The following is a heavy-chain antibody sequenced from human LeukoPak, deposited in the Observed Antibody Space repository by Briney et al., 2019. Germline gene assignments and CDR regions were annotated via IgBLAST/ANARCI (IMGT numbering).Heavy chain of an antibody. CDR2: ISSSSTYI. CDR3: AGADFWSGDDY. CDR1: GFTFSSYS. Sequence: GGSLRLSCAASGFTFSSYSMNWVRQAPGKGLEWVSSISSSSTYIYYADSVKGRFTISRDNAKNSLYLQMNSLRAEDTAVYYCAGADFWSGDDYWGQGTLVTVSS. J-gene: IGHJ4*02. V-gene: IGHV3-21*01. D-gene: IGHD3-3*01.